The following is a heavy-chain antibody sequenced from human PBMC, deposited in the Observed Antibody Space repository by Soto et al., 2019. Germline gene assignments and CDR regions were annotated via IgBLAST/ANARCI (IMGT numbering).Heavy chain of an antibody. D-gene: IGHD5-18*01. Sequence: ASVKVSCKTSGYTFTNHFMHWVRQAPGQRPEWMGCINTGNGDTKYSQNFQGRLTFGRDTSASSAYMELSSLRSEDTAVYHCARLHGHSFGYADHWGQGTLVTVSS. CDR2: INTGNGDT. V-gene: IGHV1-3*04. CDR3: ARLHGHSFGYADH. CDR1: GYTFTNHF. J-gene: IGHJ4*02.